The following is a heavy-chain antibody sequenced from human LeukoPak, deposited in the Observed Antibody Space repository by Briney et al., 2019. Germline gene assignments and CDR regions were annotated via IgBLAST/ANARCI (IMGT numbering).Heavy chain of an antibody. J-gene: IGHJ5*02. CDR1: GGSISSYY. D-gene: IGHD2-2*03. CDR2: IYYSGST. V-gene: IGHV4-59*01. CDR3: ASGYCSSTSCLFDP. Sequence: PSETLSLTCTVSGGSISSYYWGWIRQPPGKGLEWIGYIYYSGSTNYNPSLKSRVTISVDTSKNQFSLKLSSVTAADTAVYYCASGYCSSTSCLFDPWGQGTLVTVSS.